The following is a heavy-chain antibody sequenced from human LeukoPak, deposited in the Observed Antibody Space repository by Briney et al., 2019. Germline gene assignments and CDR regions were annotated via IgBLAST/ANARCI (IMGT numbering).Heavy chain of an antibody. V-gene: IGHV4-59*02. J-gene: IGHJ4*02. CDR2: IYYSGTT. D-gene: IGHD2-15*01. CDR3: AIGYCSGGSCYTADY. Sequence: SETLSLTCTVSGGSVTTYYWSWIRQPPGKGLEWIGYIYYSGTTNYNPSLKSRVTMSLDTSKNQFSLKLTSVTAADTAVYYCAIGYCSGGSCYTADYWGQGTLVTVSS. CDR1: GGSVTTYY.